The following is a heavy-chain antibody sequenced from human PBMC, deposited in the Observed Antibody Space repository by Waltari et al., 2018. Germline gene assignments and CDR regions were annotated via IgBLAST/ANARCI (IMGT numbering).Heavy chain of an antibody. CDR2: ISYSGAT. D-gene: IGHD3-16*01. J-gene: IGHJ3*01. CDR1: GGSITSNRPY. V-gene: IGHV4-39*01. Sequence: QLHLPESGPGLVKTSDTLSVTCSVSGGSITSNRPYWGWVRQPPGKGLEWTATISYSGATYNNPSLKSRVTISVDTSKNQFSLKLSSVTAADTAVYYCATYIGASIGTAAFDVWGQGTMVTVSS. CDR3: ATYIGASIGTAAFDV.